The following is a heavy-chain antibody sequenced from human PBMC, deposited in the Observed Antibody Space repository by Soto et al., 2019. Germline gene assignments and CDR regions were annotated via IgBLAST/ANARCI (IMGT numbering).Heavy chain of an antibody. D-gene: IGHD3-10*01. CDR2: ISGSGGST. CDR3: AKDWAKDLWFGELFDY. Sequence: GGSLRLSCAASGFTFSSYAMSWVRQAPGKGLEWVSAISGSGGSTYYADSVKGRFTISRDNSKNTLYLQMNSLRAEDTAVYYCAKDWAKDLWFGELFDYWGQGTLVTVSS. J-gene: IGHJ4*02. CDR1: GFTFSSYA. V-gene: IGHV3-23*01.